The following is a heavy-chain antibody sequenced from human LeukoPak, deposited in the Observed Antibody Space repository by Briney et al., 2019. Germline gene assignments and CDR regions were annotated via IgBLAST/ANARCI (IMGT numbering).Heavy chain of an antibody. CDR3: ARDWGYDSGTYCVY. Sequence: GGSLRLSCAASGFTFGSYSVHWVRQAPGKGLEWVAVISYDGKKRFYADSVKGRFTISRDNSKNTVDLQMNSLRAEDMAVYYCARDWGYDSGTYCVYWGQGTLVTVSS. J-gene: IGHJ4*02. CDR1: GFTFGSYS. CDR2: ISYDGKKR. D-gene: IGHD3-10*01. V-gene: IGHV3-30*04.